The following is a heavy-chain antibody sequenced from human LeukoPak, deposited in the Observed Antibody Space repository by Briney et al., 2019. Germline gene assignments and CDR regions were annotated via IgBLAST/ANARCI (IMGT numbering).Heavy chain of an antibody. CDR3: AKALCSGGSCYGVGWFDP. CDR2: ISGSGGST. J-gene: IGHJ5*02. D-gene: IGHD2-15*01. V-gene: IGHV3-23*01. CDR1: GFTFSSYA. Sequence: GGSLRLSCAASGFTFSSYAMSWVRQAPGKGLEWVSAISGSGGSTYYADSVKGRFTISRDNSKNTLYLQMTSLRAEDTAVYYCAKALCSGGSCYGVGWFDPWGQGTLVTVSS.